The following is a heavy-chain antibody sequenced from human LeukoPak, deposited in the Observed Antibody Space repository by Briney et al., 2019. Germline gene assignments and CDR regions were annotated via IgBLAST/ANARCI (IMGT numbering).Heavy chain of an antibody. J-gene: IGHJ4*02. D-gene: IGHD5-12*01. V-gene: IGHV3-23*01. CDR3: ARWLRRPIDY. CDR1: GFTFSNYY. CDR2: ISASGDNT. Sequence: SGGSLRLSCAASGFTFSNYYMSWVRQAPGKGLEWVSTISASGDNTYYADSVKGRFTISRDNSRNTLYLHMSTLRAEDTAVYYCARWLRRPIDYWGQGTLVTVSS.